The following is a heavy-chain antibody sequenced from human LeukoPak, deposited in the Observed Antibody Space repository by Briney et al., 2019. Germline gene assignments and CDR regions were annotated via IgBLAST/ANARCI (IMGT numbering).Heavy chain of an antibody. Sequence: GGSLRLSCAASGFTVITNDMTWVRQAPGKGLEWASVLYSDGNTKYAGSVQGRFTISRDNSKNTLYLEMNSLSPDDTAVYYCARGVEPLAANTLAYWGQGTLVTVSS. J-gene: IGHJ4*02. CDR3: ARGVEPLAANTLAY. V-gene: IGHV3-53*01. D-gene: IGHD1-14*01. CDR1: GFTVITND. CDR2: LYSDGNT.